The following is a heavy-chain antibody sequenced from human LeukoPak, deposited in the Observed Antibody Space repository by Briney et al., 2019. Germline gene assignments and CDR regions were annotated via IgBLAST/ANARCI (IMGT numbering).Heavy chain of an antibody. CDR2: IYYSGGT. Sequence: SETLSLTCTVSGDSISSYYWSWIRQPPGKGLEWIGYIYYSGGTDYNPSLKSRVTISVDTSKNQFSLKLRPVTAADTAVYYCARHVTISGPYDTSDIWGQGTMVTVSP. D-gene: IGHD5-24*01. V-gene: IGHV4-59*08. J-gene: IGHJ3*02. CDR1: GDSISSYY. CDR3: ARHVTISGPYDTSDI.